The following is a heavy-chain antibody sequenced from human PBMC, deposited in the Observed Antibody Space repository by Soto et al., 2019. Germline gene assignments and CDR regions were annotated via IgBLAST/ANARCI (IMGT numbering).Heavy chain of an antibody. CDR2: INPSGGST. CDR1: GYSFTSYY. J-gene: IGHJ6*02. D-gene: IGHD6-13*01. Sequence: ASVKVSCKASGYSFTSYYLHWVRQAPGQGLEWMGIINPSGGSTTYAQKFQGRVTMTRDTSTSTVYMELSSLRSDDTAVYYCARDSGIAAANYYYYGMDVWGQGTTVTVSS. CDR3: ARDSGIAAANYYYYGMDV. V-gene: IGHV1-46*01.